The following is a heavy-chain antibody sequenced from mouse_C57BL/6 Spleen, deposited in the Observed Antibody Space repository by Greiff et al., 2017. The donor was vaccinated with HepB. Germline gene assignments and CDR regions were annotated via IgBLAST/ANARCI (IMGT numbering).Heavy chain of an antibody. CDR1: GFTFSSYA. D-gene: IGHD1-1*01. V-gene: IGHV5-9-1*02. CDR2: ISSGGDYI. Sequence: VQLKQSGEGLVKPGGSLKLSCAASGFTFSSYAMSWVRQTPEKRLEWVAYISSGGDYIYYADTVKGRFTISRDNARNTLYLQMSSLKSEDTAMYYCTRDGYYGSSSDYWGQGTTLTVSS. CDR3: TRDGYYGSSSDY. J-gene: IGHJ2*01.